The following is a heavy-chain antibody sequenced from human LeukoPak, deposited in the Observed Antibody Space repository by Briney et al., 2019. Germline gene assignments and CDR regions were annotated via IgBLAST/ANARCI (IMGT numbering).Heavy chain of an antibody. Sequence: GGSLRLSCAASGFTFRSYIMNWLRQAPGRGLEGVSSISSSSSYIYYADSVKGRFTISRNNAKNSLYLQMNSLRAEDTAVYYCASANGDTHYYYMDVWGKGPTVSVSS. CDR2: ISSSSSYI. J-gene: IGHJ6*03. V-gene: IGHV3-21*01. D-gene: IGHD5-18*01. CDR3: ASANGDTHYYYMDV. CDR1: GFTFRSYI.